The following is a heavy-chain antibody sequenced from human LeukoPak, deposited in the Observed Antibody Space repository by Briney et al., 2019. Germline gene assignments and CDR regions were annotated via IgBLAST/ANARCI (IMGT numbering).Heavy chain of an antibody. CDR3: ARGRDLFDS. Sequence: GGSLRLSCVASGFTLNTYSMNWFRQAPGKGLEWISYISSSSATIYYADSVKGRFTISRDNAKNSLYLQMNSLRAEDTAVYYCARGRDLFDSWGQGTLVIASS. V-gene: IGHV3-48*04. CDR2: ISSSSATI. CDR1: GFTLNTYS. J-gene: IGHJ4*02.